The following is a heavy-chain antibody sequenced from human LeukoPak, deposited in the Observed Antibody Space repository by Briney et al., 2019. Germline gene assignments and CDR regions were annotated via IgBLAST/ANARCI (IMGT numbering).Heavy chain of an antibody. CDR1: GGSFSGYY. CDR2: INHSGST. D-gene: IGHD6-19*01. J-gene: IGHJ4*02. V-gene: IGHV4-34*01. CDR3: ARVQAVAGIYYFDY. Sequence: SETLSLTCAVYGGSFSGYYWSWIRQPPGKGLEWIGEINHSGSTNYNPSLKSRVTISVDTSKNQFSLKLSSVTAADTAVYYCARVQAVAGIYYFDYWGQGTLVTVSS.